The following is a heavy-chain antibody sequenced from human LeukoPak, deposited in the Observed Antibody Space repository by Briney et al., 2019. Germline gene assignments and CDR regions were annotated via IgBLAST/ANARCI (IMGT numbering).Heavy chain of an antibody. CDR1: GYTFTGYY. CDR3: ARDRGWEPRAVPYYYYYYMDV. D-gene: IGHD1-26*01. V-gene: IGHV1-2*02. CDR2: INPNSGGT. J-gene: IGHJ6*03. Sequence: GASVKVSCKTSGYTFTGYYMHWVRQAPGQGLEWMGWINPNSGGTNYAQKFQGRVTMTRDTSISTAYMELSRLRSDDTAVYYCARDRGWEPRAVPYYYYYYMDVWGKGTTVTVSS.